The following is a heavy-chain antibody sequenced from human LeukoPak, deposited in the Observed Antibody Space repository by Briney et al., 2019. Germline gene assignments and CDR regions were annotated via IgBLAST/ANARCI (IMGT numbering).Heavy chain of an antibody. CDR1: GFTFSSYA. CDR3: AKASSGSGGHKFDY. Sequence: GGSLRLSCAAYGFTFSSYAMSWVRQAPGKGLEWVSAISGSGGSTYYADSVKGRFTISRDNSKNTLYLQMNSLRAEDTAVYYGAKASSGSGGHKFDYWGQGTLVTVSS. CDR2: ISGSGGST. J-gene: IGHJ4*02. V-gene: IGHV3-23*01. D-gene: IGHD6-19*01.